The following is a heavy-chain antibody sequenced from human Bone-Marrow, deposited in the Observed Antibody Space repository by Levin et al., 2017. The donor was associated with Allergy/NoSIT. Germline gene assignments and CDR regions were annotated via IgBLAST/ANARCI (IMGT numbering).Heavy chain of an antibody. V-gene: IGHV3-74*03. J-gene: IGHJ4*01. D-gene: IGHD3-10*01. Sequence: GGSLRLSCAASGFVFTNYWMHWVRQAPGKGLMWLSRIDGEGSNTKYVDSVKGRFSISRDNPKDMLYLQINSLTAEDTGVYFCARDIPGSGALDYWGHGTLVTVSS. CDR2: IDGEGSNT. CDR1: GFVFTNYW. CDR3: ARDIPGSGALDY.